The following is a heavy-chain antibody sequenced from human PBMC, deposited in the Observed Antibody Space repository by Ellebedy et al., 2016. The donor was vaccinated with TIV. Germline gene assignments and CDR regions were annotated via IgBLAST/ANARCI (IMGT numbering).Heavy chain of an antibody. D-gene: IGHD3-10*01. CDR2: LDFSDSYL. CDR1: GSSFATYW. V-gene: IGHV5-10-1*01. Sequence: GESLKISCKGSGSSFATYWITWVRQMPGKGLEWMGRLDFSDSYLDYNPSFEGHVTISRDKSISTAYLHRTSLKASDTAMYYCASYGSGSPILAWGQGTLVTVSS. CDR3: ASYGSGSPILA. J-gene: IGHJ5*02.